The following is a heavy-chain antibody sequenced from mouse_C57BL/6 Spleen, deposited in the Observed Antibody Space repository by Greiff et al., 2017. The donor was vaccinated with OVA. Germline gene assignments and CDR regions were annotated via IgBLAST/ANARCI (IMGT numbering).Heavy chain of an antibody. J-gene: IGHJ4*01. Sequence: VQLQQSGPELVKPGASVKIPCKASGYTFTDYNMDWVKQSPGKSLEWIGDINPNNGGTIYNQKFKGKATLTVDQSSSTAYMQLRSLTSEDSAVYYCAREPRRNDYGRGGYAMDYWGQGTSVTVSS. V-gene: IGHV1-18*01. CDR2: INPNNGGT. CDR1: GYTFTDYN. CDR3: AREPRRNDYGRGGYAMDY. D-gene: IGHD1-1*01.